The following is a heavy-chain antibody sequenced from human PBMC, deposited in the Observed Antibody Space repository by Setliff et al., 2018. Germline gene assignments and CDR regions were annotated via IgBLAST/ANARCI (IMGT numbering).Heavy chain of an antibody. Sequence: KPSETLSLTCVVYGGSFSGYQWSWIRQPPGKGLEWIGEINHSGSTNYNPSLKSRVSISVEKSKNQFSLKLTSVTAADTAVYYCARAQVVFAISAPVWYFEVWGRGTQVTVPQ. CDR2: INHSGST. CDR3: ARAQVVFAISAPVWYFEV. D-gene: IGHD2-21*01. CDR1: GGSFSGYQ. J-gene: IGHJ2*01. V-gene: IGHV4-34*01.